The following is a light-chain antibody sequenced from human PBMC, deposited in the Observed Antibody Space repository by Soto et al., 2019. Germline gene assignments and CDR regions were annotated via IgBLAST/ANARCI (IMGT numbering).Light chain of an antibody. J-gene: IGKJ1*01. V-gene: IGKV1-5*03. CDR1: QSISTW. Sequence: DLQMTQSPSTLSASVGDRVTITCRASQSISTWLAWHQQKPGKAPKLLISKASSLESGVPSRFSGSGSGTQLTLTISSMQPDESATYYCQQYNSYTAFGQGTKVEIK. CDR3: QQYNSYTA. CDR2: KAS.